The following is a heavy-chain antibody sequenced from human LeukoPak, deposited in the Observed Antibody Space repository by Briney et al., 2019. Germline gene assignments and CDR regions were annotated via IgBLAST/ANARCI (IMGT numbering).Heavy chain of an antibody. CDR2: IIPIFGTA. V-gene: IGHV1-69*05. CDR1: GGTFSSYA. CDR3: ARDPASGSTGNWFDP. D-gene: IGHD2-2*01. Sequence: SVKVSCKASGGTFSSYAISWVRQAPGQGLEWMGGIIPIFGTANYAQKFQGRVTITTDESTSTAYMELSSLRSEDTAVYYCARDPASGSTGNWFDPWGQGTLVTVSS. J-gene: IGHJ5*02.